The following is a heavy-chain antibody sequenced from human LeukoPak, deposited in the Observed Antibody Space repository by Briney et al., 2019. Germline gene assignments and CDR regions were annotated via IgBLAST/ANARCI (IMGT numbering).Heavy chain of an antibody. CDR3: AREAYMDV. CDR2: INHSGST. V-gene: IGHV4-34*01. CDR1: GGSISSYY. J-gene: IGHJ6*03. Sequence: ETLSLTCTVSGGSISSYYWSWIRQPPGKGLEWIGEINHSGSTNYNPSLKSRVTISVDTSKNQFSLKLSSVTAADTAVYYCAREAYMDVWGKGTTVTVSS.